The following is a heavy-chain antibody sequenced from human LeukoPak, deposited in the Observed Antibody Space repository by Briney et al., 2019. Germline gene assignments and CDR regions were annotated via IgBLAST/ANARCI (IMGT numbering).Heavy chain of an antibody. CDR3: ARTYYYDSSGYYYRAAFDI. CDR2: IYPGDSDT. Sequence: GESLKISCKGSGXNFTSYWIGWVRQMPGKGLEWMGIIYPGDSDTRYSPSFRGQVTISADKSISTAYLQWSSLKASDTAMYYCARTYYYDSSGYYYRAAFDIWGQGTMVTVSS. J-gene: IGHJ3*02. V-gene: IGHV5-51*01. CDR1: GXNFTSYW. D-gene: IGHD3-22*01.